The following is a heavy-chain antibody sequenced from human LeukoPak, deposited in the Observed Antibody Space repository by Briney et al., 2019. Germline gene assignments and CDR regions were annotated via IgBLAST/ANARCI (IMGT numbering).Heavy chain of an antibody. Sequence: GASVKVSCKASGYTFTSYGISWVRQAPGQGLEWMGWISAYNGNTNYAQKLQGRVTMTTDTSTSTAYMELRSLRSDDTAVYYCARDFHSIVVVESGWFDPWGQGTLVTVSS. D-gene: IGHD2-15*01. J-gene: IGHJ5*02. CDR2: ISAYNGNT. V-gene: IGHV1-18*01. CDR1: GYTFTSYG. CDR3: ARDFHSIVVVESGWFDP.